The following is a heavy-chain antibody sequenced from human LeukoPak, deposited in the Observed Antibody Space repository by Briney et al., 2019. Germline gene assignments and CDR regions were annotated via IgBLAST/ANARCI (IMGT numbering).Heavy chain of an antibody. CDR2: TYYRSKWYN. V-gene: IGHV6-1*01. D-gene: IGHD3-22*01. J-gene: IGHJ4*02. Sequence: SQTLSLTCAISGDSVSSNSAAWNWIRQSPSRGLEWLGRTYYRSKWYNDYAVSVKSRITINPDTSKNQFSLQLNSVTPEDTAVYYCARADRLGMASGYYSFDYWGQGTLVTVSS. CDR3: ARADRLGMASGYYSFDY. CDR1: GDSVSSNSAA.